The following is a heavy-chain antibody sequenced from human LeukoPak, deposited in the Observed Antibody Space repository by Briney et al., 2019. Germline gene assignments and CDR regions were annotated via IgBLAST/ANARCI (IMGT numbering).Heavy chain of an antibody. Sequence: ASVKVSCKASGCTFTSYYMHWVRQAPGQGLEWMGIINPSGGSTSYAQKFQGRVTMTRDTSTSTVYMELSSLRSEDTAVYYCAREDQQQLVGGGDYFDYWGQGTLVTVSS. D-gene: IGHD6-13*01. V-gene: IGHV1-46*01. CDR2: INPSGGST. J-gene: IGHJ4*02. CDR1: GCTFTSYY. CDR3: AREDQQQLVGGGDYFDY.